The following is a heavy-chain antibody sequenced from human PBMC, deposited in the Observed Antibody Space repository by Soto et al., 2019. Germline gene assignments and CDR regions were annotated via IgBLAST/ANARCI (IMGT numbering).Heavy chain of an antibody. J-gene: IGHJ3*02. V-gene: IGHV1-69*01. CDR3: ASSQERANDAFDI. CDR1: GGTFSSYA. CDR2: LIPIFGTA. Sequence: QVQLVQSGAEVKKPGSSVNVSCKASGGTFSSYAISWVRQAPGQGLEWMGGLIPIFGTANYAQKFQGRVTITADESTSKGYMELSSLRSEDTAVYYCASSQERANDAFDIWVQGTMVTVSS. D-gene: IGHD1-1*01.